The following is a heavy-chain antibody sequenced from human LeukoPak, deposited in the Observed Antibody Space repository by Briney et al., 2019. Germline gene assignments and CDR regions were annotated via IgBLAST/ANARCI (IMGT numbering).Heavy chain of an antibody. J-gene: IGHJ5*02. D-gene: IGHD3-16*02. CDR3: ARDGAAASLKRLSRPNDWFDP. V-gene: IGHV1-69*13. Sequence: SVKVSCKASGGTFSSYAISWVRQAPGQGLEWMGGIIPIFGTANYAQKFQGRVTITADESTSTAYMELRSLRSDDTAVYYCARDGAAASLKRLSRPNDWFDPWGQGTLVTVSS. CDR1: GGTFSSYA. CDR2: IIPIFGTA.